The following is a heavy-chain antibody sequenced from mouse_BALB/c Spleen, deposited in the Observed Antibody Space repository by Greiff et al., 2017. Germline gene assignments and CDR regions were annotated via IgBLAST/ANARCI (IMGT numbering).Heavy chain of an antibody. CDR2: ISSCSSTI. D-gene: IGHD1-1*01. CDR1: GFTFSSFG. Sequence: EVKLVESGGGLVQPGGSRKLSCAASGFTFSSFGMHWVRQAPEKGLEWVAYISSCSSTIYYADTVKGRFTISRDNPKNTLFLQMTSLRSEDTAMYYCARGYYGYFDYWGQGTTLTVSS. CDR3: ARGYYGYFDY. J-gene: IGHJ2*01. V-gene: IGHV5-17*02.